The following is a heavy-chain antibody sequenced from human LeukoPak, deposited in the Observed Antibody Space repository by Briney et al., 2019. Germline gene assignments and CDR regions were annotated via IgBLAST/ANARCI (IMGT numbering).Heavy chain of an antibody. CDR1: GYSISSGYY. CDR2: IYHSGST. Sequence: SETLSLTCAVSGYSISSGYYRGWIRQPPGKGLEWIGSIYHSGSTYYNPSLKSRITISVDTSKNQFSLKLSSVTAADTAVYYCARWDSGEWFHDAFDIWGQGTMVTVSS. J-gene: IGHJ3*02. V-gene: IGHV4-38-2*01. CDR3: ARWDSGEWFHDAFDI. D-gene: IGHD3-3*01.